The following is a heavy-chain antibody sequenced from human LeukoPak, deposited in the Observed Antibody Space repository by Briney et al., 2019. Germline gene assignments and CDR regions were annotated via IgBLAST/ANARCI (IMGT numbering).Heavy chain of an antibody. J-gene: IGHJ4*02. D-gene: IGHD6-19*01. CDR3: ARDPYSSGWSTLDY. CDR2: IKQDGSEK. CDR1: GFTFSSYW. V-gene: IGHV3-7*01. Sequence: GGSLRLSCAASGFTFSSYWMSWVRQAPGKGLEWVANIKQDGSEKYYVDSVKGRFTISRDNAKNSLYLQMNSLRAEDTAVYYCARDPYSSGWSTLDYWGQGTLVTVSS.